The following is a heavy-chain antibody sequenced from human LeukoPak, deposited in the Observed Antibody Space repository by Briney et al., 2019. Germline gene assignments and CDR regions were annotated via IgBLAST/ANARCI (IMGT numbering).Heavy chain of an antibody. J-gene: IGHJ4*02. V-gene: IGHV3-21*01. CDR2: VSSSSSYI. CDR3: AREYSSSSGSVSDY. D-gene: IGHD6-6*01. Sequence: KPGGSLRLSCAASGFTFSSYSMNWVRQAPGKGLEWVSSVSSSSSYIYYTDSVKGRFTISRDNAKNSLYLQMNSLRAEDTAVYYCAREYSSSSGSVSDYWGQGTLVTVSS. CDR1: GFTFSSYS.